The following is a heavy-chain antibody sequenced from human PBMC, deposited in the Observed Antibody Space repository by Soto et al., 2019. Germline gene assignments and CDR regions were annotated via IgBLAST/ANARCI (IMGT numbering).Heavy chain of an antibody. Sequence: QVQLVESGGGLVKPGGSLRLSCAASGFTFSDYYMSWIRQAPGKGLEWVSYISSSGSTIYYADSVKGRFTISRDNAKNSLYLQMNSLRAEDTAVYYSARDSEGCSSTSCGFAGDYWGQGTLVTVSS. CDR1: GFTFSDYY. CDR3: ARDSEGCSSTSCGFAGDY. J-gene: IGHJ4*02. V-gene: IGHV3-11*01. D-gene: IGHD2-2*01. CDR2: ISSSGSTI.